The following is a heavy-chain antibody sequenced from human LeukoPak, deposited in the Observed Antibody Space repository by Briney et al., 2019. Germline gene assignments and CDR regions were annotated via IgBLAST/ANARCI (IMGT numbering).Heavy chain of an antibody. CDR1: GFTFSSYW. CDR3: ARGSSISAYYYDSSSCDY. CDR2: INSDGSST. V-gene: IGHV3-74*01. Sequence: GGSLRLSCAASGFTFSSYWMHWVRQAPGNGLVWVSRINSDGSSTSYADSVKGRFTIYRDNAKNTLYLQMNSLRAEDTAVYYCARGSSISAYYYDSSSCDYWGQGTLVTVSS. J-gene: IGHJ4*02. D-gene: IGHD3-22*01.